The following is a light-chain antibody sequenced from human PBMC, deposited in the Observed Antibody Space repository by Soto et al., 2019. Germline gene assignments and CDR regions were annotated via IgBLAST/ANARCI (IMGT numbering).Light chain of an antibody. CDR2: GAS. V-gene: IGKV3-20*01. CDR3: QQYGSSPRT. CDR1: QSVSSN. J-gene: IGKJ1*01. Sequence: EIVMTQSAATLSVSPGERATLSCRASQSVSSNLAWYQQKPGQAPRLLIYGASSRATGIPDRFSGSGSGTDFTLTISRLEPEDFAVYYCQQYGSSPRTFGQGTKVDIK.